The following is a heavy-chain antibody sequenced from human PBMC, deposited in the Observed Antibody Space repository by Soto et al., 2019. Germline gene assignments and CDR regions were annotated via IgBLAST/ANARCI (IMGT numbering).Heavy chain of an antibody. CDR3: AREVLHGITMVRGVITNNWFDP. CDR2: IYYSGST. J-gene: IGHJ5*02. D-gene: IGHD3-10*01. Sequence: PSETLSLTCTVSGGSISSYYWSWIRQPPGKGLEWIGYIYYSGSTNYNPSLKSRVTISVDTSKNQFSLKLSSVTAADTAVYYCAREVLHGITMVRGVITNNWFDPWGQGTLVTVSS. V-gene: IGHV4-59*01. CDR1: GGSISSYY.